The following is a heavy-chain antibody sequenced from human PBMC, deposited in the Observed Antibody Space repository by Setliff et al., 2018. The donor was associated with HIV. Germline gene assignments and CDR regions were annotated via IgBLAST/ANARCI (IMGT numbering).Heavy chain of an antibody. CDR3: ARPHSTIYYYVAFDI. Sequence: SCKVSGYTLSELSMHWVRQAPGKGLEWMAVISYDGSHISYADSVKGRFTISRDNSKNTLYLQMNSLRTEDTAVYYCARPHSTIYYYVAFDIWGQGTMVTVSS. V-gene: IGHV3-30*01. J-gene: IGHJ3*02. CDR2: ISYDGSHI. D-gene: IGHD3-22*01. CDR1: GYTLSELS.